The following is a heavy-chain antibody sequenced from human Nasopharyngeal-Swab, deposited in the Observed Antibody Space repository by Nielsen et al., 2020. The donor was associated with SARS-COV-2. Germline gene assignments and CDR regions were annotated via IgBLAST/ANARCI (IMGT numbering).Heavy chain of an antibody. CDR1: GFTFSSYG. Sequence: GGSLRLSCAASGFTFSSYGMHWVRQAPGKGLEWVAVISYDGSNKYYADSVKGRFTISRDNSKNTLYLQMNSLRAEDTAVYYCARGSGSSKEIRFDYWGQGTLVTVSS. V-gene: IGHV3-30*03. CDR3: ARGSGSSKEIRFDY. CDR2: ISYDGSNK. J-gene: IGHJ4*02. D-gene: IGHD1-26*01.